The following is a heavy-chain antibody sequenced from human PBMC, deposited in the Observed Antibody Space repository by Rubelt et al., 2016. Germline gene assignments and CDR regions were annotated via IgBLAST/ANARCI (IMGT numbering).Heavy chain of an antibody. D-gene: IGHD3-9*01. V-gene: IGHV4-39*07. CDR2: ISHSGTT. Sequence: QLQLQESGPGLVKPSETLSLTCTVSGASINNSNYYWGWIRQPPGKGLEWIGEISHSGTTYYNPSLKSRVTISVDTARDQFSLKLTSVTASDTAVYYCARDHYDLLTGDYESVWGQGTLVTVSS. CDR1: GASINNSNYY. CDR3: ARDHYDLLTGDYESV. J-gene: IGHJ4*02.